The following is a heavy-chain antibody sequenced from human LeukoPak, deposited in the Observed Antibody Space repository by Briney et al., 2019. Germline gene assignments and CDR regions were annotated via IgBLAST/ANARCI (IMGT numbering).Heavy chain of an antibody. V-gene: IGHV4-59*01. CDR1: GGSISNKY. CDR3: ARVYYSSSYDYWYFNL. D-gene: IGHD6-13*01. CDR2: IYYSGNT. Sequence: SETLSLTCTVSGGSISNKYWSWIRQPPGRGLEWIGYIYYSGNTNYNPSLKSRLTISIDTSKNQFSLKLSSVTAADTAVYYCARVYYSSSYDYWYFNLWGRGTLVTVSS. J-gene: IGHJ2*01.